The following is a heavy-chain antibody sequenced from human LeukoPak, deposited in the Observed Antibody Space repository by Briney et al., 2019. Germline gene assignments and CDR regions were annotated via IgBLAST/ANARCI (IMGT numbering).Heavy chain of an antibody. CDR1: GFTLNSYG. CDR3: AKVSGSGWYYFDY. D-gene: IGHD6-19*01. Sequence: GGSLRLSCAASGFTLNSYGMHWVRQAPGKGLEGGAVISYDGSNKYYADSVKGRFTISRDNSKNTLYLQMNSLRAEDTAVYYCAKVSGSGWYYFDYWGQGTLVTVSS. CDR2: ISYDGSNK. J-gene: IGHJ4*02. V-gene: IGHV3-30*18.